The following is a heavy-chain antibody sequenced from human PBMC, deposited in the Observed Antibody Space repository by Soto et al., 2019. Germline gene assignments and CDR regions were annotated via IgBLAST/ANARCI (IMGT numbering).Heavy chain of an antibody. Sequence: QITLNESGPTVVRPTETLTLTCRFSGFSLTTSGVGVGWIRQSPGKAPEGLALIYWDDDKRYSASLKSRLTITQDTSKNQVDLTVSDLDPTDTATYYCAHRVLRTVFGLVTTTAIYFDFWGQGTPVAVSS. CDR3: AHRVLRTVFGLVTTTAIYFDF. CDR1: GFSLTTSGVG. V-gene: IGHV2-5*02. D-gene: IGHD3-3*01. J-gene: IGHJ4*02. CDR2: IYWDDDK.